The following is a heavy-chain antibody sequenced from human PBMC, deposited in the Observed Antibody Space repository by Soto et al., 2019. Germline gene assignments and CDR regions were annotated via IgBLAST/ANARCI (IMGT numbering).Heavy chain of an antibody. D-gene: IGHD3-3*01. CDR2: IDTSSTKI. V-gene: IGHV3-11*01. J-gene: IGHJ4*02. Sequence: QVQLVESGGDLVKPGGSLRLSCAASGYTFSGYYLSWIRQAPGKGLEWISYIDTSSTKIYYADSVRGRFTLPRDNGKNSLFFEMNNLRVEDTAVYFCASHYDLWTGYLSPVDYWGRGTLVTVSS. CDR3: ASHYDLWTGYLSPVDY. CDR1: GYTFSGYY.